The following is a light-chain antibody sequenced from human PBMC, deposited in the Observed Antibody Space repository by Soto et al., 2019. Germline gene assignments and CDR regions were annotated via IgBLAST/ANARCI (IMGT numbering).Light chain of an antibody. CDR3: QQYYSFPGT. CDR1: QDIKNY. CDR2: AAS. V-gene: IGKV1-39*01. J-gene: IGKJ1*01. Sequence: DIQMTQSPSSLSASVGDRVTITCQASQDIKNYLNLYQQKSGKAPKLLIYAASSLQSGVPSRFSGSGSGTDFTHTISCLQSEDFATYYCQQYYSFPGTFGQGTKVDIK.